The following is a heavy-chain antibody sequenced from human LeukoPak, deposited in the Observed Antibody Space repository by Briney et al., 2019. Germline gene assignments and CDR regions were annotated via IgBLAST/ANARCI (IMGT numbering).Heavy chain of an antibody. CDR2: INTDGSAE. Sequence: GGSLRLSCVASGFTLSDYRMMWVRQTPEKGLEWVANINTDGSAEYYGDSVKGRFTISRDNAKNSLSLQMNSLRVEDTALYYCARGKIDFWGQGILVTVSS. CDR3: ARGKIDF. CDR1: GFTLSDYR. V-gene: IGHV3-7*01. J-gene: IGHJ4*02.